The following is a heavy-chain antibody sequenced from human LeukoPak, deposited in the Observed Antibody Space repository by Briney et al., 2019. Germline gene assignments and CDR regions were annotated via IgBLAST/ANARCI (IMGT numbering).Heavy chain of an antibody. D-gene: IGHD6-13*01. Sequence: PGGSLRLSCAASGFTSSSYAMSWVRQAPGKGLEWVSAISGSGGSTYYADSVKGRFTISRDNSKNTLYLQMNSLRAEDTAVYYCAKEPGYSSSWTNDYWGQGTLVTVSS. V-gene: IGHV3-23*01. J-gene: IGHJ4*02. CDR1: GFTSSSYA. CDR2: ISGSGGST. CDR3: AKEPGYSSSWTNDY.